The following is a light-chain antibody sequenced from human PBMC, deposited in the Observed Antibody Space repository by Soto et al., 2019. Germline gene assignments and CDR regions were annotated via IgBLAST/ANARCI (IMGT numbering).Light chain of an antibody. Sequence: EIVMTQSPSTLSVSPGERATLSCRASQTVRSLLAWYQLKPGQAPRLLIYGASTRATGVPARFSGSGSGTEFTLTISSLQSEDVAIYFCQNYNSWPLIFGVGTKVEI. CDR2: GAS. CDR1: QTVRSL. CDR3: QNYNSWPLI. V-gene: IGKV3-15*01. J-gene: IGKJ4*01.